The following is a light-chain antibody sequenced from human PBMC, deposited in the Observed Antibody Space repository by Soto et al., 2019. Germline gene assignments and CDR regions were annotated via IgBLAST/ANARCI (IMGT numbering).Light chain of an antibody. CDR3: SSDTSSSTLVV. V-gene: IGLV2-14*01. CDR1: YNY. CDR2: DVS. J-gene: IGLJ2*01. Sequence: QCALTQPASVSGSPGQSITISCTGTYNYVSWYQQHPGKAPKLMIYDVSNRPSGVSNRFSGSKSGNTASLTISGLQTEDEADYYCSSDTSSSTLVVFGGGTKLTVL.